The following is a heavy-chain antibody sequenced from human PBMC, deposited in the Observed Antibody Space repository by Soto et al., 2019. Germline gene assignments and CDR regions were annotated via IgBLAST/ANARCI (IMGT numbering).Heavy chain of an antibody. CDR3: AIDGVYSYGYSPRYYYGMDV. CDR2: ISGSGGST. D-gene: IGHD5-18*01. V-gene: IGHV3-23*01. CDR1: GSTFGSYA. Sequence: PGGSLRLSCAASGSTFGSYAMRWVRQAPGKGLEWVSAISGSGGSTYYADSVKGRFTISRDNSKNTLYLQMNSLRAEDTAVYYCAIDGVYSYGYSPRYYYGMDVWGQGTTVTV. J-gene: IGHJ6*02.